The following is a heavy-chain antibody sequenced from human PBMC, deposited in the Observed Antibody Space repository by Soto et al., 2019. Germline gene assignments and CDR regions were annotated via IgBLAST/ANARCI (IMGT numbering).Heavy chain of an antibody. CDR2: ISAYSGNT. Sequence: QVQLVQSGTEVQRPGASVKVACTASGYTFTTYGICWVRQAPGQGLEWMGRISAYSGNTNFAQKHQGRVTMTTDTSTTTAYMELRSLRSDDTAVYYCARDHTSSGWFGGHDYWGQGTLVTVSS. V-gene: IGHV1-18*01. J-gene: IGHJ4*02. CDR1: GYTFTTYG. CDR3: ARDHTSSGWFGGHDY. D-gene: IGHD6-19*01.